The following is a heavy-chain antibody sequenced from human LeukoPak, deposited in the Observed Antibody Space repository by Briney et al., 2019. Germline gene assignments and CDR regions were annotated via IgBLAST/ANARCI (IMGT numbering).Heavy chain of an antibody. CDR2: TSSSSSYI. V-gene: IGHV3-21*01. Sequence: GGSLRLSCAASGFTFSSYSMNWVRQAPGKGLEWVSSTSSSSSYIYYADSVKGRFTISRDNAKNSLYLQMNSLRAEDTAVYYCARGPNPAHFDYWGQGTLVTVSS. CDR1: GFTFSSYS. J-gene: IGHJ4*02. CDR3: ARGPNPAHFDY. D-gene: IGHD4/OR15-4a*01.